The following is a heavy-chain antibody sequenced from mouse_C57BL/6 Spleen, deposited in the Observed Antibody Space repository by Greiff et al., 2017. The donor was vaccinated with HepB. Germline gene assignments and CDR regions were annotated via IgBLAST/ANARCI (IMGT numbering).Heavy chain of an antibody. Sequence: VQLQQSGPELVKPGASVKISCKASGYTFTDYYMNWVKQSHGKSLEWIGDINPNNGGTSYNQKFKGKATLTVDKSSSTAYMELRSLTSEDSAVYYCASITTVVAPGEAWFAYWGQGTLVTVSA. D-gene: IGHD1-1*01. CDR3: ASITTVVAPGEAWFAY. V-gene: IGHV1-26*01. CDR1: GYTFTDYY. J-gene: IGHJ3*01. CDR2: INPNNGGT.